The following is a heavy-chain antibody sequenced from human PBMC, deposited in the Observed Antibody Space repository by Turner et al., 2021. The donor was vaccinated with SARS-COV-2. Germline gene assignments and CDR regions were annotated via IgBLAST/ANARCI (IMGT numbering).Heavy chain of an antibody. CDR3: ATSTVAGTELNYYGMDV. CDR1: GGSISSSSYY. CDR2: IYYSGST. Sequence: QLQLQESGPGLVKPSETLSLTCTVSGGSISSSSYYWGWIRQPPGKGLEWIGSIYYSGSTYYNPSLKSRVTISVDTSKNQFSLKLSSVTAADTAVCYCATSTVAGTELNYYGMDVWGQGTTVTVSS. V-gene: IGHV4-39*01. D-gene: IGHD6-13*01. J-gene: IGHJ6*02.